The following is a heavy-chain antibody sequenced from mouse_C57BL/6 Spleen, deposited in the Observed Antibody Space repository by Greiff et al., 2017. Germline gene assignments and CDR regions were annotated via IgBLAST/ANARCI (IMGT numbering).Heavy chain of an antibody. CDR2: IYWDDDK. CDR1: GFSLSTSGMG. J-gene: IGHJ4*01. V-gene: IGHV8-12*01. D-gene: IGHD2-2*01. CDR3: ARRNMVTHYYAMDY. Sequence: QVTLNVSGPGILQSSQTLSLTCSFSGFSLSTSGMGVSWIRQPSGKGLEWLAHIYWDDDKRYNPSLKSRLTISKDTSRNQVFLKITSVDTADTATYYCARRNMVTHYYAMDYWGQGTSVTVSS.